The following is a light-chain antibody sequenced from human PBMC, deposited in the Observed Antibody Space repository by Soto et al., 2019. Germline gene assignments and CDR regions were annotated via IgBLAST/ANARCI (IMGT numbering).Light chain of an antibody. CDR3: QSYDSSLSAYV. V-gene: IGLV3-25*02. CDR1: ALPKQY. CDR2: KDN. J-gene: IGLJ1*01. Sequence: SYELTQPPSVSVSPGQTARITCSGDALPKQYAYWYQQKPGQAPVVVIYKDNERPSGIPERFSGSTSGTTVTLTISGVQAEDEADYYCQSYDSSLSAYVFGTGTKLTVL.